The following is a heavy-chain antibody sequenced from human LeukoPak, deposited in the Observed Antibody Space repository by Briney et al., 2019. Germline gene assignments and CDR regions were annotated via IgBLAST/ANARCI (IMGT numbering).Heavy chain of an antibody. CDR3: ARLNVVVVVAATQLYYYYYMDV. J-gene: IGHJ6*03. V-gene: IGHV4-34*01. D-gene: IGHD2-15*01. CDR2: INHSGST. Sequence: PSETLSLTCAVYGGSFSGYYWSWIRQPPGKGLEWIGEINHSGSTNYNPSLKSRVTISVDTSKNQFSLKLSSVTAADTAVYYCARLNVVVVVAATQLYYYYYMDVWGKGTTVTISS. CDR1: GGSFSGYY.